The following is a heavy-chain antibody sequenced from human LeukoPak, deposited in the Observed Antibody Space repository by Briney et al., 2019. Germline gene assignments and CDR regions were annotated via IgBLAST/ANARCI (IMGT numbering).Heavy chain of an antibody. Sequence: GGSLRLSCVGSGFTFSGSWMHWVRQAPGKGLVWVSCINGDGSDTPYADSVKGRFTISRDNARNTVYLQMNSLRADDTAVYYCIKGGGWLSREWGQGTLVTVSS. V-gene: IGHV3-74*03. D-gene: IGHD5-24*01. CDR3: IKGGGWLSRE. J-gene: IGHJ4*02. CDR1: GFTFSGSW. CDR2: INGDGSDT.